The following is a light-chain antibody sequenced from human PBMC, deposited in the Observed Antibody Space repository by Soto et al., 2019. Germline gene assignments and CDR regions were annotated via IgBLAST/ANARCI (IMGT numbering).Light chain of an antibody. V-gene: IGKV3-15*01. CDR3: QQYNIWPPYT. CDR1: QSVSSN. Sequence: EIVMTQSPATLSVCPGERATLSCRASQSVSSNLAWYQQKPGQAPRLLIYGASTRATGIPARVSGSGSGAEFTLTISSLQSEDFAAGYCQQYNIWPPYTLGQGTKLEIK. CDR2: GAS. J-gene: IGKJ2*01.